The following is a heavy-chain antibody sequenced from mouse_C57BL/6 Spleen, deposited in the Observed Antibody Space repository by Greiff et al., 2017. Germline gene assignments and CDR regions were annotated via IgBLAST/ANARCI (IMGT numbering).Heavy chain of an antibody. CDR2: IDPSDSYT. CDR1: GYTFTSYW. D-gene: IGHD2-5*01. J-gene: IGHJ2*01. V-gene: IGHV1-69*01. CDR3: AREDSNPYFDY. Sequence: QVQLQQPGAELVMPGASVKLSCKASGYTFTSYWMHWVKQRPGQGLEWIGEIDPSDSYTNYNQKFKGKSTLTVDKSSSTAYMQLSSLTSEDSAVYYCAREDSNPYFDYWGQGTTLTVSS.